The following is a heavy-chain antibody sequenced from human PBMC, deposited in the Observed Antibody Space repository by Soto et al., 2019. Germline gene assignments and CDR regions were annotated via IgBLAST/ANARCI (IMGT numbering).Heavy chain of an antibody. D-gene: IGHD3-22*01. CDR3: ARSYYDSSGYYYDMDY. CDR2: IFPRDSDT. V-gene: IGHV5-51*01. Sequence: PGESLKISCKGSGYNYDTYWIAWVRQMPGKGLGWMGIIFPRDSDTRYRPSFQGQVTISADRSTTTAYLQWYSLKASDTAMYYCARSYYDSSGYYYDMDYWGQGTMVTVYS. J-gene: IGHJ4*02. CDR1: GYNYDTYW.